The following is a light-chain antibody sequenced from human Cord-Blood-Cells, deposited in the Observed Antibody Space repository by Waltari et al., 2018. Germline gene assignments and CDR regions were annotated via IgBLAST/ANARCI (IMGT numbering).Light chain of an antibody. J-gene: IGKJ4*01. CDR2: VAS. CDR1: QSVSSN. Sequence: EIVMTQSPATLSVSPGERATLSCRASQSVSSNLAWYHQKPGQAPRLLIYVASTRATGIPVRFSGSGSGTEFTLTISSLQSEDFAVYYCQQYNNWRRTFGGGTKVEIK. V-gene: IGKV3-15*01. CDR3: QQYNNWRRT.